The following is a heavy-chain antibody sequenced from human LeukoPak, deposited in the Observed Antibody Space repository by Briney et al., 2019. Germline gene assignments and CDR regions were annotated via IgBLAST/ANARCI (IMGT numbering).Heavy chain of an antibody. V-gene: IGHV3-21*01. Sequence: PGGSLRLSCAASGFTFNIYTMNWVRQAPGKGLEWVSSISSSSTDIYYADSVKGRFTISRDNAKNSLYLQINSLRAEDTAMYYCVRSGYSSGWGLFDPWGQGTLVTVSS. CDR3: VRSGYSSGWGLFDP. D-gene: IGHD6-25*01. CDR1: GFTFNIYT. CDR2: ISSSSTDI. J-gene: IGHJ5*02.